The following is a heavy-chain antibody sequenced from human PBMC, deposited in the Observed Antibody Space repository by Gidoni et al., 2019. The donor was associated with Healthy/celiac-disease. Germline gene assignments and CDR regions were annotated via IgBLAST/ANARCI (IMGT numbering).Heavy chain of an antibody. Sequence: QVQLVESGGGVVQPGRSLRLSCAASGFTFSSYGMHWVRQAPGQGLEWVAVISYDGSNKYYADSVKGRFTISRDKSKNTLYLQMNSLRAEDTAVYYCAKVWGTRFLEWLSLIDYWGQGTLVTVSS. CDR2: ISYDGSNK. CDR1: GFTFSSYG. CDR3: AKVWGTRFLEWLSLIDY. D-gene: IGHD3-3*01. V-gene: IGHV3-30*18. J-gene: IGHJ4*02.